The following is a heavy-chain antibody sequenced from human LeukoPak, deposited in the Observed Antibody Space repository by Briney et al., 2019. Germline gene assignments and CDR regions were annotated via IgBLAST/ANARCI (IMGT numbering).Heavy chain of an antibody. Sequence: ASVKVSCKASGYTFTSYYMHWVRQAPGQGLEWMGWINPNSGGTNYAQKFQGRVTMTRDTSISTAYVELSRLRSDDTAVYYCARDSIGGSYLDYWGQGTLVTVSS. J-gene: IGHJ4*02. V-gene: IGHV1-2*02. CDR3: ARDSIGGSYLDY. D-gene: IGHD1-26*01. CDR1: GYTFTSYY. CDR2: INPNSGGT.